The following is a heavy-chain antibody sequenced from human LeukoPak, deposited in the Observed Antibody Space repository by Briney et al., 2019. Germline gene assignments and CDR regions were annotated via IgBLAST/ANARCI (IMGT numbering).Heavy chain of an antibody. CDR3: ARVVTMVRGTFDY. CDR2: IYYSGST. J-gene: IGHJ4*02. CDR1: GGSISSSSYY. D-gene: IGHD3-10*01. Sequence: SETLSLTCTVSGGSISSSSYYWGWIRQPPGKGLEWIGYIYYSGSTYYNPSLKSRVTISVDTSKNQFSLKLSSVTAADTAVYYCARVVTMVRGTFDYWGQGTLVTVSS. V-gene: IGHV4-30-4*01.